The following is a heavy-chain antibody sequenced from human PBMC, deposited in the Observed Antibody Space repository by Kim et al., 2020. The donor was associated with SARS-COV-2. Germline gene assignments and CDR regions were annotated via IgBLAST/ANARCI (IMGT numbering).Heavy chain of an antibody. Sequence: GGSLRLSCAASGFTFSSYWMHWVRQAPGKGLVWVSRINSDGSSTSYADSVKGRFTISRDNAKNTLYLQMNSLRAEDTAVYYCARVGATQRNYYFDYWGQGTLVTVSS. V-gene: IGHV3-74*01. CDR3: ARVGATQRNYYFDY. CDR2: INSDGSST. CDR1: GFTFSSYW. J-gene: IGHJ4*02. D-gene: IGHD1-26*01.